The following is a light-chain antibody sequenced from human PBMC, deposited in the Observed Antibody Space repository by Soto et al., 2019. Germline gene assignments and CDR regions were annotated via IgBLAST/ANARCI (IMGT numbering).Light chain of an antibody. CDR2: GAS. V-gene: IGKV3-15*01. Sequence: EIVLTQSPGTLSLSPGERATLSCRASQSVSSSSYLAWYQQKPGQAPRLLIYGASTRATGIPARFSGSGSGTEFTLTISSLQSEDFAVYYCQQYNNWPWTFGQGTKVEIK. CDR3: QQYNNWPWT. J-gene: IGKJ1*01. CDR1: QSVSSSSY.